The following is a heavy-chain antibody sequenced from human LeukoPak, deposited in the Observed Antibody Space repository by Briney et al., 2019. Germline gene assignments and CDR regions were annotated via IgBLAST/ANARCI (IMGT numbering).Heavy chain of an antibody. V-gene: IGHV1-2*04. J-gene: IGHJ4*02. CDR3: ARGAPNPGYCSSTSCYAHYFDY. Sequence: ASVKVSCKASGYTFTGYYMHWVRQAPGQGLEWMGWINPNSGGTNYAQKFQGWVTMTRDTSISTAYMELSRLRSDDTAVYYCARGAPNPGYCSSTSCYAHYFDYWGQGTLVTVSS. CDR1: GYTFTGYY. CDR2: INPNSGGT. D-gene: IGHD2-2*01.